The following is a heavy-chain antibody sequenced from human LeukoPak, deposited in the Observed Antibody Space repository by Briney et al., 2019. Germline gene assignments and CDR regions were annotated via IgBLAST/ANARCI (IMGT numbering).Heavy chain of an antibody. V-gene: IGHV3-23*01. CDR3: AKAAISSWYVSENDY. D-gene: IGHD6-13*01. J-gene: IGHJ4*02. Sequence: GGSPRLSCAASGFTFSSYAMSWVRQAPGKGLEWVSAISGSGGSTYYADSVKGRFTISRDNSKNTLYLQMNSLRAEDTAVYYCAKAAISSWYVSENDYWGQGTLVTVSS. CDR2: ISGSGGST. CDR1: GFTFSSYA.